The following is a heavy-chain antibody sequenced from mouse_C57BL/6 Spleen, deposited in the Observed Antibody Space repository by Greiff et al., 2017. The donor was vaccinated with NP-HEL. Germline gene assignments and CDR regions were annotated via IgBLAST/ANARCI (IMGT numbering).Heavy chain of an antibody. D-gene: IGHD1-1*01. J-gene: IGHJ4*01. V-gene: IGHV1-72*01. CDR2: IDPNSGGT. CDR3: ARPFITTDYYAMDY. CDR1: GYTFTSYW. Sequence: QVQLKQPGAELVKPGASVKLSCKASGYTFTSYWMHWVKQRPGRGLEWIGRIDPNSGGTKYNEKFKSKATLTVDKPSSTAYMQLSSLTSEDSAVYYCARPFITTDYYAMDYWGQGTSVTVSS.